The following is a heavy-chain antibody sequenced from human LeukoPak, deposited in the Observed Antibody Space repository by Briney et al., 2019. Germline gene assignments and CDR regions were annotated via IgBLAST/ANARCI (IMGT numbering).Heavy chain of an antibody. V-gene: IGHV4-61*02. CDR1: GGSISSGSYY. D-gene: IGHD6-19*01. CDR2: IYTSGSN. CDR3: AREFYSSGWETYYFDY. J-gene: IGHJ4*02. Sequence: SETLSLTCTVSGGSISSGSYYWSWIRQPAGKGLEWIGRIYTSGSNNYNPSLKSRFTISVYRAKNQLSLKVRSGTAADTAVYYCAREFYSSGWETYYFDYWGQGTLVTVSS.